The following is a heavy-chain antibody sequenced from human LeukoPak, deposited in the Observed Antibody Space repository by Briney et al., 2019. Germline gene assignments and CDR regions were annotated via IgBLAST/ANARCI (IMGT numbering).Heavy chain of an antibody. J-gene: IGHJ4*02. Sequence: GGSLRLSCAVSGFTVSSNYMSWFRQAPGKGLEWVGFIRSKLYAGTTEYAASVKGRFTISRDDSKSIAYLQMNSLKTEDTAVYYCTRDHGFTYYYGSGSLLFDYWGQGTLVTVSS. CDR1: GFTVSSNY. V-gene: IGHV3-49*03. D-gene: IGHD3-10*01. CDR2: IRSKLYAGTT. CDR3: TRDHGFTYYYGSGSLLFDY.